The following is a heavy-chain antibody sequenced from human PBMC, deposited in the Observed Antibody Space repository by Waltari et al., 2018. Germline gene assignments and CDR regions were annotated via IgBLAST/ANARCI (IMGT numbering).Heavy chain of an antibody. Sequence: QESGPGLVKPSETLSLTCTVSGGSISSSSYYWGWIRQPPGKGLEWIGSIYYSGSTYYNPSLKSRVTISVDTSKNQFSLKLSSVTAADTAVYYCAREEYSRSSSFDYWGQGTLVTVSS. CDR2: IYYSGST. CDR3: AREEYSRSSSFDY. D-gene: IGHD6-13*01. J-gene: IGHJ4*02. CDR1: GGSISSSSYY. V-gene: IGHV4-39*07.